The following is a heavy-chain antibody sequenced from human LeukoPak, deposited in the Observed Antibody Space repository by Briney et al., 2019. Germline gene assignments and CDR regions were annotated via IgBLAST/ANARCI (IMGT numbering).Heavy chain of an antibody. Sequence: SETLSLTCAVYGGSFSGYYWSWIRQPPGKGLEWIGEINHSGSTNYNPSLKSRVTISVDTSKNQFSLKLSSVTAADTAVYYCARHPDYGGNFDSWGQGTLVTVSS. CDR2: INHSGST. CDR3: ARHPDYGGNFDS. J-gene: IGHJ4*02. V-gene: IGHV4-34*01. D-gene: IGHD4-23*01. CDR1: GGSFSGYY.